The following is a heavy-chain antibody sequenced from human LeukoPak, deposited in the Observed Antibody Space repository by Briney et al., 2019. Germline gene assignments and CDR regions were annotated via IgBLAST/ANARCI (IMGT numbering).Heavy chain of an antibody. CDR1: GFIFSNYA. CDR3: ARRSGVAVAGAFDY. V-gene: IGHV3-30*04. J-gene: IGHJ4*02. CDR2: ISYDGSNK. Sequence: PGGSLRLSCAASGFIFSNYAMHWVRQAPGKGLEWVAVISYDGSNKYYADSVKGRFTMSRDNSKNTLHLQMNSLRAEDTAVYFCARRSGVAVAGAFDYWGQGTLVTVSS. D-gene: IGHD6-19*01.